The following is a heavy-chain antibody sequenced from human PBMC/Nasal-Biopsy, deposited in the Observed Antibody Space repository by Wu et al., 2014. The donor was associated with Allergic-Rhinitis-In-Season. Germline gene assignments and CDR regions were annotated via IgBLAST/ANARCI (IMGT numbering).Heavy chain of an antibody. CDR1: GFTFSSSA. CDR3: AKDRYGVDNDAFDI. D-gene: IGHD4-17*01. Sequence: LRLSCAASGFTFSSSAMSWVRQAPGKGLEWVSAISPSGATTYYADSVQGRFTVSRDNSKNTLYLQMNSLRAEDTAVYYCAKDRYGVDNDAFDIWGQGTMVTVSS. J-gene: IGHJ3*02. CDR2: ISPSGATT. V-gene: IGHV3-23*01.